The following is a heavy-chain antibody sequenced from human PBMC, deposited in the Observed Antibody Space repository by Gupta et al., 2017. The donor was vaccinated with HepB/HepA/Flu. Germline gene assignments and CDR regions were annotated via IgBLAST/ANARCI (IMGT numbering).Heavy chain of an antibody. V-gene: IGHV3-64*07. D-gene: IGHD3-16*01. Sequence: EVHLVESGGGLVQPGGSLRLSGATSGFRFSAHAMHWFRRVPGKGLEDVSSISRSGYSIYYADSLKGRFIISRDNSNNILYLQMDNLRTEDMGVYYCARDPDGFPGGGGYATDVWGQGTTVTVSS. CDR2: ISRSGYSI. J-gene: IGHJ6*02. CDR3: ARDPDGFPGGGGYATDV. CDR1: GFRFSAHA.